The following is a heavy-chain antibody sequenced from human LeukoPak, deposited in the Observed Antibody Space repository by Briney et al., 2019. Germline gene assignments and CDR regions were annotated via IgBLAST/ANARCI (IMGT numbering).Heavy chain of an antibody. CDR2: IRSNSDGGTI. Sequence: GGSLRLSCATSGFTFSNAWMNWVRQAPGKGLEWVGRIRSNSDGGTIDYAAPVEGRFTLSRDDSKTTLYLEMNSLQTEDTAVYYCATDFYDSTWGQGALVTVSS. CDR3: ATDFYDST. J-gene: IGHJ5*02. V-gene: IGHV3-15*07. D-gene: IGHD3-22*01. CDR1: GFTFSNAW.